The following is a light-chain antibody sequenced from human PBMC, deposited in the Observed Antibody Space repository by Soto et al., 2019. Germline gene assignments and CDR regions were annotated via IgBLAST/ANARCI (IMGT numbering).Light chain of an antibody. Sequence: QSVLTQPASVSGSRGQSIIISCVGRDTDVGQDKSVSWYQQGPGQAPKLLIFEVTNRPSGVSKRFSGSRSGNTASLTISGLQPDDEGDYFCVSYTDTDTLVFGTGTKGTVL. CDR2: EVT. CDR1: DTDVGQDKS. V-gene: IGLV2-14*01. CDR3: VSYTDTDTLV. J-gene: IGLJ1*01.